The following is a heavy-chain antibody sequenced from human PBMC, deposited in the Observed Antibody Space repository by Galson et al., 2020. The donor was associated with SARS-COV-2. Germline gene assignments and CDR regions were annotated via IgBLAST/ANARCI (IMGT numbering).Heavy chain of an antibody. J-gene: IGHJ3*02. CDR1: GGSISSGSYY. Sequence: SETLSLTCTVSGGSISSGSYYWSWIRQPAGKGLEWIGRIHTTGSTNYNPSLKSRVTISVDTSKNQFSLRLSSVTAADTAVDSCARSHDSRGNAFDIWGQGTMVTGSS. CDR2: IHTTGST. CDR3: ARSHDSRGNAFDI. D-gene: IGHD3-22*01. V-gene: IGHV4-61*02.